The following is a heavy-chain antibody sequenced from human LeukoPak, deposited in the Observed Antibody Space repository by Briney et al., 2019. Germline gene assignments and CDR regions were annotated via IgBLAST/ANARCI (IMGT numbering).Heavy chain of an antibody. J-gene: IGHJ3*02. CDR2: INHSGST. V-gene: IGHV4-34*01. CDR3: ARYILTHDAFDI. Sequence: SETLSLTCAVYGGSFSGYYWSWIRQPPGKGLEWIGEINHSGSTNYNPSLKSRVTISVDTSKNQFSLKLSSVTAADTAVYYCARYILTHDAFDIRGQGTMVTVSS. CDR1: GGSFSGYY. D-gene: IGHD3-9*01.